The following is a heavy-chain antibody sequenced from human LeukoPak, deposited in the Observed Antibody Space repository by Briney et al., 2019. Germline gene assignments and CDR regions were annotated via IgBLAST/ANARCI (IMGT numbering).Heavy chain of an antibody. D-gene: IGHD1-26*01. Sequence: GGSLRLSCAASGFTVSNYNMNWVRQARGKGLGWVSFISESGTAIYYAESVKGRFTISRDIARNSVYLQMNSLRDEDTAMYYCARGPLGWSDYWGQGLLVTVSS. V-gene: IGHV3-48*02. CDR2: ISESGTAI. CDR3: ARGPLGWSDY. CDR1: GFTVSNYN. J-gene: IGHJ4*02.